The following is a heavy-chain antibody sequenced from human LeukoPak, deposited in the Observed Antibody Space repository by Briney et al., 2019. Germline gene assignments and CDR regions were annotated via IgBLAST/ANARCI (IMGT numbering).Heavy chain of an antibody. V-gene: IGHV4-30-2*01. Sequence: QPSQTLPLTCAVSGGSISSGGYSWSCIRQPPGKGLEWIGYIYHSGSTYDNPSLKSRVTISVDRSKNQFSLKLSSVTAADTAVYYCARGGGHPRDNWFDPWGQGTMVTVSS. CDR2: IYHSGST. CDR1: GGSISSGGYS. J-gene: IGHJ5*02. CDR3: ARGGGHPRDNWFDP.